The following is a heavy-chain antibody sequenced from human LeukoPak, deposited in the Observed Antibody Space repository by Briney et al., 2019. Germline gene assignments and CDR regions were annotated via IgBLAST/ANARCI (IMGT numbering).Heavy chain of an antibody. CDR2: ISSSSSTI. D-gene: IGHD3-10*01. CDR1: GFTVSSNY. Sequence: GGSLRLFCAASGFTVSSNYMSWVRQAPGKGLEWVSYISSSSSTIYYADSVKGRFTISRDNAKNSLYLQMNSLRAEDTAVYYCARTVRPYYYYYMDVWGKGTTVTVSS. CDR3: ARTVRPYYYYYMDV. J-gene: IGHJ6*03. V-gene: IGHV3-48*01.